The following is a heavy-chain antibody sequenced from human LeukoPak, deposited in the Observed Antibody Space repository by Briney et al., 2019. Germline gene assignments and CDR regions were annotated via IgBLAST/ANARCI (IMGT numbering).Heavy chain of an antibody. Sequence: SETLSLTCAVYGGSFSGYYWSWIRQPPGKGLEWIGEINHSGSTNYNPSLESRVTISVDTSKNQFSLKLSSVTAADTAVYYCARDLVPYYYDSSGYYAFWGQGTLVTVSS. D-gene: IGHD3-22*01. V-gene: IGHV4-34*01. CDR1: GGSFSGYY. CDR3: ARDLVPYYYDSSGYYAF. J-gene: IGHJ4*02. CDR2: INHSGST.